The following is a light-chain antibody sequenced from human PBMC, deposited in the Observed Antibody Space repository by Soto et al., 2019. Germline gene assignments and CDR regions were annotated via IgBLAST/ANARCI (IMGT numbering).Light chain of an antibody. CDR3: QHYNNWPSWT. CDR2: GAS. J-gene: IGKJ1*01. V-gene: IGKV3D-15*01. CDR1: QSVSSSY. Sequence: EIVLTQSPGTLSLSLGERATLSCRASQSVSSSYLAWYQQKPGQAPRLLIYGASTRATGIPDRFSGSGSGTEFTLTISSLQSEDFAVYYCQHYNNWPSWTFGQGTKVDIK.